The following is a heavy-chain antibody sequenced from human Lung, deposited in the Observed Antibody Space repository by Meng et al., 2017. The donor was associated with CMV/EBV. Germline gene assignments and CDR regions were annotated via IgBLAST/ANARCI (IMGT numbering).Heavy chain of an antibody. D-gene: IGHD6-13*01. CDR3: ARAMTLALAGVPSEFDP. CDR1: GFTVSSNY. CDR2: IYSGGST. V-gene: IGHV3-66*02. J-gene: IGHJ5*02. Sequence: SCAASGFTVSSNYMSWVRQAPGKGLEWVSVIYSGGSTYYADSVKGRFTISRDNSKNTLYLQMNSLRAEDTAVYYCARAMTLALAGVPSEFDPWGQGTLVTVSS.